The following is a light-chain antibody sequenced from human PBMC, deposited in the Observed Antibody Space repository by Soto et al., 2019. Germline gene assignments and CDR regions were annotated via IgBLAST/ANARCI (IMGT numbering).Light chain of an antibody. CDR3: QQSYSTPPA. Sequence: SQMNKSPSSLSASVGDRVTITCRASQSISSYLNWYQQKPGKAPKLLIYAASSLQSGVPSRFSGSGSGTDFTLTISSLQPEDFATYYCQQSYSTPPAFGQGTRLEI. J-gene: IGKJ5*01. V-gene: IGKV1-39*01. CDR2: AAS. CDR1: QSISSY.